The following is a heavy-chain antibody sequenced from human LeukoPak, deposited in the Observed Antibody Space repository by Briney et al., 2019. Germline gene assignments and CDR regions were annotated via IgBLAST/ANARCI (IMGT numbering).Heavy chain of an antibody. Sequence: PSETLSLTCTVSGGSINTYYWNWIRQPAGKGLEWIGRIYTNGSTNYNPSLKSRVSISIDKSKNQFSLRLSSVTAADTAVYYCARGNSSSSCDYWGQGTLVTVSP. CDR1: GGSINTYY. CDR2: IYTNGST. D-gene: IGHD6-6*01. J-gene: IGHJ4*02. V-gene: IGHV4-4*07. CDR3: ARGNSSSSCDY.